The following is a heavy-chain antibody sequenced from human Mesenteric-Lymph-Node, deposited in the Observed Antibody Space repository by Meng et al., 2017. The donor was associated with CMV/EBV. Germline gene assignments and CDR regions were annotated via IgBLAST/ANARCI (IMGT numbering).Heavy chain of an antibody. CDR3: ARDQSRDGGNSRGYLDF. D-gene: IGHD4-23*01. J-gene: IGHJ4*02. V-gene: IGHV3-23*01. CDR1: FSFGSYA. Sequence: FSFGSYAMNWVRQAPGKGLEWVSVISASGDRTHYADSVKGRFTISRDSAKNTLYLQLNTLRDGDTAIYYCARDQSRDGGNSRGYLDFWGLGTLVTVSS. CDR2: ISASGDRT.